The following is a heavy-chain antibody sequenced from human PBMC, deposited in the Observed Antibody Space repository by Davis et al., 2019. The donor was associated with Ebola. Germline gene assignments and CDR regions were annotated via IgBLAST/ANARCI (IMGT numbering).Heavy chain of an antibody. D-gene: IGHD1-14*01. J-gene: IGHJ4*02. V-gene: IGHV5-51*01. Sequence: GESLKISCKTSGYTFTNYWIGWARQAPGKGLEWMGVIDPDDSDTSYTPSFRGRVTISVDKSLTVAYLQSNSLQASDSGFYFCARGGPGISDDVTGGPFDYWGQGTLVTVSS. CDR1: GYTFTNYW. CDR3: ARGGPGISDDVTGGPFDY. CDR2: IDPDDSDT.